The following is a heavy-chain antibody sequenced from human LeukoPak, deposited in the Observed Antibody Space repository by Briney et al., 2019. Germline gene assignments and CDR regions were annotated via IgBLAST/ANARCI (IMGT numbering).Heavy chain of an antibody. J-gene: IGHJ6*03. CDR3: AKGGAVSSKSITMVRGTRRYYYYMDV. D-gene: IGHD3-10*01. CDR2: MSDSGTNT. Sequence: PGGSLRLSCAASGFTFSTYGMTWVRQAPGKGLEWVSGMSDSGTNTYYADSVEGRFTISRDNSKNTLYLQMNSLRAEDTAVYYCAKGGAVSSKSITMVRGTRRYYYYMDVWGKGTTVTISS. V-gene: IGHV3-23*01. CDR1: GFTFSTYG.